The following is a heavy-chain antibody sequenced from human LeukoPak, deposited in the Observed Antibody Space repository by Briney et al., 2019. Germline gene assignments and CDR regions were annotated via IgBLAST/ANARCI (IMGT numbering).Heavy chain of an antibody. CDR1: GGSISSYY. Sequence: PSETLSLTCTVSGGSISSYYWSWIRQPPGKGLEWIGYIYTSGSTNYNPSLKSRVTISVDTSKDQFSLKLSSVTAADTAVYYCARQYSSSRGIYIWFDPGGQGTLVTVSS. CDR2: IYTSGST. V-gene: IGHV4-4*09. J-gene: IGHJ5*02. CDR3: ARQYSSSRGIYIWFDP. D-gene: IGHD6-13*01.